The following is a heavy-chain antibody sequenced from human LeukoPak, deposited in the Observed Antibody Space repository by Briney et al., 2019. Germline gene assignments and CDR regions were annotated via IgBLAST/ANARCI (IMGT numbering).Heavy chain of an antibody. CDR3: ARAHYSWGYLDY. D-gene: IGHD2-15*01. CDR2: ISSSSSYI. Sequence: GGSLRLSSAASGFTFTSYPMSWVRQAPGKGLEWVSSISSSSSYIYYADSVKGRFTISRDNAKNSLYLQMNSLRAEDTAVYYCARAHYSWGYLDYWGQGTLVTVSS. CDR1: GFTFTSYP. J-gene: IGHJ4*02. V-gene: IGHV3-21*01.